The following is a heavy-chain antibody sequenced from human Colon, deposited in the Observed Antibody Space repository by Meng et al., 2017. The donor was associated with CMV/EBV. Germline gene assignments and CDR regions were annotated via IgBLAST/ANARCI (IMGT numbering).Heavy chain of an antibody. CDR2: IHPNSGGT. CDR1: GYNCIAFY. D-gene: IGHD2-8*02. CDR3: ARDYEKTAWWELDY. Sequence: SGYNCIAFYVNRVRQAPGQGREGRGRIHPNSGGTNYALKFQGRVTMTRDTSITTAYMELISLTSDDTAVDYCARDYEKTAWWELDYWGQGTLVTVSS. J-gene: IGHJ4*02. V-gene: IGHV1-2*06.